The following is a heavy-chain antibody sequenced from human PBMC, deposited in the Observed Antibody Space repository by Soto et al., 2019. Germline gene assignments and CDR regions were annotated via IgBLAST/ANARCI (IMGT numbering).Heavy chain of an antibody. J-gene: IGHJ6*02. V-gene: IGHV1-18*01. CDR3: AMVDNYVTPTPQDV. D-gene: IGHD3-16*01. Sequence: QVQLVQSGDEVKKPGASVKVSCKASGYIFVNYGIAWVRQAPGQGLEWMGWISPYNGNTHYATKVKDRLTMTTATSTSTVYMELGSRTANDTAVYYWAMVDNYVTPTPQDVWGQGTTVTVSS. CDR2: ISPYNGNT. CDR1: GYIFVNYG.